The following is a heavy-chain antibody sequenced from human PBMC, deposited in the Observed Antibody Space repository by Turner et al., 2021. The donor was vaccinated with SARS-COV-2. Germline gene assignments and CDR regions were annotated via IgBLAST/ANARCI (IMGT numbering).Heavy chain of an antibody. V-gene: IGHV3-21*01. J-gene: IGHJ4*02. CDR3: ARGLGSKTTVVTPFGY. Sequence: EVQLVESGGGLVKPGGSLRLSCAASGFTFNSYSMNWVRQAPGKGLELVSIISSSSSYIYYADSVKGRFTISRDNAKNSLYLQMNSLRAEDTAVYYCARGLGSKTTVVTPFGYWGQGTLVTVSS. D-gene: IGHD4-17*01. CDR1: GFTFNSYS. CDR2: ISSSSSYI.